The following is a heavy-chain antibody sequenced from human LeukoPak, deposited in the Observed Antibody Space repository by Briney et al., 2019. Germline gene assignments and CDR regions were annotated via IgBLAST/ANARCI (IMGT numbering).Heavy chain of an antibody. J-gene: IGHJ5*02. D-gene: IGHD3-22*01. Sequence: SETLSLTCTVSGGSISSGSYYWRWIRQPAGKGLEWIGRIYTSGSTNYNPSLKSRVTISVDTSKNQFSLKLSSVTAADTAVYYCARDLSYYYDSSGSAGWFDPWGQGTLVTVSS. CDR1: GGSISSGSYY. CDR2: IYTSGST. CDR3: ARDLSYYYDSSGSAGWFDP. V-gene: IGHV4-61*02.